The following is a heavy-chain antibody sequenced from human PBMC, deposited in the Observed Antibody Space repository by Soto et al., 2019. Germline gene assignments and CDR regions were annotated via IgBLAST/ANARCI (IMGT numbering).Heavy chain of an antibody. CDR3: ARSIAVADLNGGFDP. V-gene: IGHV5-51*01. CDR1: GYSFTSYW. J-gene: IGHJ5*02. CDR2: IYPGDSDT. Sequence: GESLKISCKGSGYSFTSYWIGWVRQMPGKGLEWMGIIYPGDSDTRYSPSFQGQVTISADKSISTAYLQWSSLKASDTAMYYCARSIAVADLNGGFDPWGQGTLVTVSS. D-gene: IGHD6-19*01.